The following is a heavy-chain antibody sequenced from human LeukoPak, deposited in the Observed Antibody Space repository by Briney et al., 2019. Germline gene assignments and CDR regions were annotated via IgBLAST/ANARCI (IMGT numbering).Heavy chain of an antibody. CDR1: GFTFSSYE. CDR2: ISSSGSTI. Sequence: GGSLRLSCAASGFTFSSYEMNWVRQAPGKGLEWVSYISSSGSTIYYADSVKGRFTISTDNANNSLYLQMNSLRAEDTAVYYCARSLRNAFDIWGQGTMVTVSS. V-gene: IGHV3-48*03. J-gene: IGHJ3*02. D-gene: IGHD3-3*01. CDR3: ARSLRNAFDI.